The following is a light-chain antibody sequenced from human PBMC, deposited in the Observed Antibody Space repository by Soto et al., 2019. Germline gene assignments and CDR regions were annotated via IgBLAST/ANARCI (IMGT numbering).Light chain of an antibody. CDR1: QGIRDG. V-gene: IGKV1-6*01. CDR3: LQDYNYPWT. Sequence: AIQMTQSPSSLSASVGDRVTITCRASQGIRDGLGWYQQKPGKAPKLLIYSASSLQSGVPSRFSGSGSGTDFTLTISSLQTEDFATYYCLQDYNYPWTFAQGTKV. CDR2: SAS. J-gene: IGKJ1*01.